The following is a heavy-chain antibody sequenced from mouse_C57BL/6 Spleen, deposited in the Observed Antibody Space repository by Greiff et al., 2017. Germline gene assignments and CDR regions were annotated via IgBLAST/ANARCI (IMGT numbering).Heavy chain of an antibody. CDR2: INPSSGCT. V-gene: IGHV1-7*01. CDR1: GYTFTGYG. Sequence: QVQLQQSGPELAKPGASVQLPCKASGYTFTGYGMYWVKQRPGKGLEWIGYINPSSGCTKYNQKFKGKATLTEDNSSSKAYMELSSLTSEDSAVYYCARGARDYWGQGTSLTVSS. CDR3: ARGARDY. J-gene: IGHJ2*02.